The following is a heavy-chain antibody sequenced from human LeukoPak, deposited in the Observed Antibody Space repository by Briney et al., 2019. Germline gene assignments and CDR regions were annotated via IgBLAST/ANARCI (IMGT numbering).Heavy chain of an antibody. CDR1: GGTFSSYA. V-gene: IGHV1-69*13. CDR3: ASGYCSSTSCYRDYYYGMDV. Sequence: SVKASCKASGGTFSSYAISWVRQAPGQGLEWMGGIIPIFGTANYAQKSQGRVTITADESTSTAYMELSSLRSEDTAVYYCASGYCSSTSCYRDYYYGMDVWGQGTTVTVSS. J-gene: IGHJ6*02. CDR2: IIPIFGTA. D-gene: IGHD2-2*02.